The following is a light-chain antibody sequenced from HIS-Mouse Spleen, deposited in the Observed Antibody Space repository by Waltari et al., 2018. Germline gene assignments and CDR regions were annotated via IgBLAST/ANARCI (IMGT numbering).Light chain of an antibody. CDR1: NIGSKS. CDR3: QVWDSSSDHVV. Sequence: SYVLTQPPSVSVAPGKTARITCGGNNIGSKSVHWYQQKPGQAPVLVVYDDSDRPSGIPGRCSGSNPGNTATLTISRVEAGDEADYYCQVWDSSSDHVVFGGGTKLTVL. J-gene: IGLJ2*01. V-gene: IGLV3-21*03. CDR2: DDS.